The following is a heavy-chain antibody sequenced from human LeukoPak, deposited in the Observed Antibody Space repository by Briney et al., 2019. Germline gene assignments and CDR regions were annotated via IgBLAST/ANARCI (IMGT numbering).Heavy chain of an antibody. J-gene: IGHJ4*02. CDR3: TTIKRGNSFGDFDY. V-gene: IGHV4-59*11. Sequence: PSETLSLTCTVSGCSMTTHHWNWIRQTPGKGLEGMGYVFDSWRTKENPSLKSRVTLSADTSKNQLSLRLSSVTAADTAVYYCTTIKRGNSFGDFDYWGQGALVTVSS. CDR1: GCSMTTHH. CDR2: VFDSWRT. D-gene: IGHD5-18*01.